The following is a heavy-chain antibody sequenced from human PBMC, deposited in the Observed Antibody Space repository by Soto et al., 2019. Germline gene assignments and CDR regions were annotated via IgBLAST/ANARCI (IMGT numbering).Heavy chain of an antibody. D-gene: IGHD5-18*01. CDR2: IYYSGST. J-gene: IGHJ4*02. V-gene: IGHV4-39*01. Sequence: SETLSHTCTVSGSSISSSSYYWGWIRQPPGKGLEWIGSIYYSGSTYYNPSLKSRVTISVDTSKNQSSLKLSSVTAADTAVYYCAIHVLYRAIAHYYVYSCPRSLVSVST. CDR1: GSSISSSSYY. CDR3: AIHVLYRAIAHYYVY.